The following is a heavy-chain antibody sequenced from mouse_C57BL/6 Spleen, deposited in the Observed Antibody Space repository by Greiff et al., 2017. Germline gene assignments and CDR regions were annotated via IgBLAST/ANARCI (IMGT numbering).Heavy chain of an antibody. CDR3: ARYYGSSNRYLGV. D-gene: IGHD1-1*01. J-gene: IGHJ1*01. V-gene: IGHV1-64*01. Sequence: QVQLEQPGAVLVKPGAAVKWSCKAAGYTFTSYWMHWVKQRPGKGLEWIGMIHPNSGSTNYNEKLKSKATLTVDKSSNTAYMQLSSLTSEDSMVYCCARYYGSSNRYLGVWGAGATVTVSA. CDR1: GYTFTSYW. CDR2: IHPNSGST.